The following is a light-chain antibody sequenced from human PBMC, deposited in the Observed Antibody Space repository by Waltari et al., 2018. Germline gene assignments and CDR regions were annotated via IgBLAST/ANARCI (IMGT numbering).Light chain of an antibody. J-gene: IGKJ4*01. Sequence: SPSSVSASVGDTVTITCRASQGISIWLAWYQQKPGRTPDLLIYAASSLQSGVPSRFSGSGSGTDFTLTITRLQPEDFATYYCQQANSFPFTFGGGTKVEI. V-gene: IGKV1D-12*01. CDR2: AAS. CDR3: QQANSFPFT. CDR1: QGISIW.